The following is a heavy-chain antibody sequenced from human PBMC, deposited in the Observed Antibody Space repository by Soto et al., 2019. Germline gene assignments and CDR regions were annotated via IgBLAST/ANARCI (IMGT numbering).Heavy chain of an antibody. Sequence: SETLSLTCTVSGGSITVYYLNWIRQPAGKGLEWIGHIYTSGTTNYNPSFKSRVTMSLDTSQNQFSLRLTSVTAADTAVYYCARAAYNYGPFDHWGQGTLVTVSS. V-gene: IGHV4-4*07. CDR3: ARAAYNYGPFDH. D-gene: IGHD5-18*01. CDR2: IYTSGTT. J-gene: IGHJ4*02. CDR1: GGSITVYY.